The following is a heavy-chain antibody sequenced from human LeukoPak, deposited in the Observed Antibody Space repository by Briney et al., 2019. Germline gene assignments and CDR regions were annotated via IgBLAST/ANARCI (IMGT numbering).Heavy chain of an antibody. CDR2: INTNGGST. J-gene: IGHJ4*02. Sequence: GSLKVSCSASGFTFSYYGMHWVRQAPGKGLEYVSAINTNGGSTYYADSVKDRFTISRDNSKNTLFLQMSSLRADDTAVYYCVKGRGVITTVTTHYFDYWGQGTLVTVSS. V-gene: IGHV3-64D*09. D-gene: IGHD4-11*01. CDR3: VKGRGVITTVTTHYFDY. CDR1: GFTFSYYG.